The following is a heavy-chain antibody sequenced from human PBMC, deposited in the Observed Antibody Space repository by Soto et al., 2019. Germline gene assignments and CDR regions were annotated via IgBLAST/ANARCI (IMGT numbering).Heavy chain of an antibody. CDR2: LSYDGSNK. CDR1: GFTFSSYA. J-gene: IGHJ6*02. V-gene: IGHV3-30*04. CDR3: ASAVTDQYGMDV. Sequence: QVQLVESGGGVVQPGRSLRLSCAASGFTFSSYAIHWVRQAPGKGLEWVSALSYDGSNKYYVDSVRGRFTISRDNSKNTLYLQMNSLRAEDTAVYYCASAVTDQYGMDVWGQGTTVTVSS. D-gene: IGHD2-21*02.